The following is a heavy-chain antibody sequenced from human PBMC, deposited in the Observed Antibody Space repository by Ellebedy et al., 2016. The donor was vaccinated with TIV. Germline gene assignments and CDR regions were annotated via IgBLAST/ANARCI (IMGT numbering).Heavy chain of an antibody. D-gene: IGHD6-19*01. CDR1: GFTFSSYS. CDR3: ARDRYSSGWYGGYYYYGMDV. V-gene: IGHV3-21*01. CDR2: ISSSSSYI. Sequence: GESLKISCAASGFTFSSYSMNWVRQAPGKGLEWVSSISSSSSYIYYADSVKGRFTISRDNAKNSLYLQMNSLRAEDTAVYYCARDRYSSGWYGGYYYYGMDVWGQGTTVTVSS. J-gene: IGHJ6*02.